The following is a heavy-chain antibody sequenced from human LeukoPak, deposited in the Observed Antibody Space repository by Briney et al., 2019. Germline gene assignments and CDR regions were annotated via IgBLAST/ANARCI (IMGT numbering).Heavy chain of an antibody. CDR3: ARVAMAPPRFDY. Sequence: SQTLSLNCAISGDTVSSNSAEWHWIRQSRSRGREWQARTYYRTNSYKDYGGAVKIRITINTDTSKNQFSLQLNSVTPEDTAVYYCARVAMAPPRFDYWGQGTLVTVSS. D-gene: IGHD2-2*01. J-gene: IGHJ4*02. CDR1: GDTVSSNSAE. V-gene: IGHV6-1*01. CDR2: TYYRTNSYK.